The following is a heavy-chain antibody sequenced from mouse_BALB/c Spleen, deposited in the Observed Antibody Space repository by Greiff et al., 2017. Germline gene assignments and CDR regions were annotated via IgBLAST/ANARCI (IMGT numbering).Heavy chain of an antibody. V-gene: IGHV5-6*01. CDR1: GFTFSSYG. J-gene: IGHJ4*01. CDR2: ISSGGSYT. D-gene: IGHD2-10*01. Sequence: EVKVVESGGDLVKPGGSLKLSCAASGFTFSSYGMSWVRQTPDKRLEWVATISSGGSYTYYPDSVKGRFTISRDNAKNTLYLQMSSLKSEDTAMYYCARLAYYGKPYAMDDWGQGTSVTVSS. CDR3: ARLAYYGKPYAMDD.